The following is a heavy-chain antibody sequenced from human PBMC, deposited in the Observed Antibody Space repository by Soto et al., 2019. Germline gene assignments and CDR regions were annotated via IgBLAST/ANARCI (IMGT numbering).Heavy chain of an antibody. V-gene: IGHV4-34*01. J-gene: IGHJ4*02. CDR2: IEQGGST. CDR3: TRGGGGPGRY. Sequence: QVQLQQWGAGLLKPSETLSLTCAVYGGSLSDYHWSWIRQPPGKGLEWIGEIEQGGSTNYNPSLQSRVAISIDTSTKQFSLKLLSVTAADTAVYYCTRGGGGPGRYWGQGTLVTVSS. D-gene: IGHD1-26*01. CDR1: GGSLSDYH.